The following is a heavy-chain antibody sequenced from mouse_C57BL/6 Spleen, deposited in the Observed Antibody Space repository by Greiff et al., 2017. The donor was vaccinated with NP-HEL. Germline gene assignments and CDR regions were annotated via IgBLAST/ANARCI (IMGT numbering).Heavy chain of an antibody. CDR2: INPNNGGT. J-gene: IGHJ4*01. CDR3: ARRGFTRGAMDY. Sequence: EVQLQQSGPELVKPGASVKISCKASGYTFTDYYMNWVKQSHGKSLEWIGDINPNNGGTSYNQKFKGKATLTVDKSSSTAYMELRSLTSEDSAVYYCARRGFTRGAMDYWGQGTSVTVSS. V-gene: IGHV1-26*01. CDR1: GYTFTDYY. D-gene: IGHD2-14*01.